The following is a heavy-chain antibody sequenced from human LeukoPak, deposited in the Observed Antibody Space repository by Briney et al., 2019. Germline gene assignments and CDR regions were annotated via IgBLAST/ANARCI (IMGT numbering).Heavy chain of an antibody. D-gene: IGHD1-1*01. V-gene: IGHV1-18*01. CDR2: ISAYNGNT. J-gene: IGHJ4*02. CDR1: GYTFTSYG. CDR3: ATGGNWKYSFDY. Sequence: ASVEVSCEASGYTFTSYGISWVRQAPGQGLEWMGWISAYNGNTNYAQKLQGRVTMTTDTSTSTAYMELRSLRSDDTAAYYCATGGNWKYSFDYWGQGTLVTVSS.